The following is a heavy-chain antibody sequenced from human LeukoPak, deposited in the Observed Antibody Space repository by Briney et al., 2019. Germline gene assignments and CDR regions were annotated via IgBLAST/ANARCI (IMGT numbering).Heavy chain of an antibody. CDR1: GFTFSDFW. CDR2: IKQDGSEK. CDR3: TTSWSGYPSY. V-gene: IGHV3-7*01. Sequence: TGGSLRLSCAASGFTFSDFWMNWVRQAPGKGLEWVASIKQDGSEKYYVDSVKGRFSISRDNAKNSLHLQMNSLRAEDTAVYYCTTSWSGYPSYWGQGTLVTVSS. D-gene: IGHD3-3*01. J-gene: IGHJ4*02.